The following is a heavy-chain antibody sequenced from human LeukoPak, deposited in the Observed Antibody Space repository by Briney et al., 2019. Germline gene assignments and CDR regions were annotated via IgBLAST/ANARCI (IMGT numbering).Heavy chain of an antibody. CDR3: ARKPNWDDAFDI. J-gene: IGHJ3*02. CDR1: GFTFSDYY. D-gene: IGHD7-27*01. CDR2: IGSSGSTI. V-gene: IGHV3-11*01. Sequence: PGGSLRLSCAASGFTFSDYYMSWIRQAPGKGLERVSYIGSSGSTIYYADSVKGRFTISRDNAKNSLYLQMNSLRAEDTAVYYCARKPNWDDAFDIWGQGTMVTVSS.